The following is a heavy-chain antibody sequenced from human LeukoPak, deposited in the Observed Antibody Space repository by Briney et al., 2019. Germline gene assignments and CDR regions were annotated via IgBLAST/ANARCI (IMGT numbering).Heavy chain of an antibody. CDR2: IYQSETT. V-gene: IGHV4-30-2*01. D-gene: IGHD5-24*01. CDR1: GGSMSSGDYS. J-gene: IGHJ4*02. Sequence: PSETLSLTCAVSGGSMSSGDYSWSWIRQPPGKGLEWIGYIYQSETTFQNPSLKSRVSMSVDRSKNQFSLKLSSVTAADTAVYYCARGRGRWLQLSYYFDYWGQGTLVTVSS. CDR3: ARGRGRWLQLSYYFDY.